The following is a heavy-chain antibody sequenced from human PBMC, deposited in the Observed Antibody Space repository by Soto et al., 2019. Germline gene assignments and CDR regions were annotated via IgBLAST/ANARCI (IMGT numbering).Heavy chain of an antibody. CDR1: GGSISSSSYY. D-gene: IGHD3-16*02. CDR2: IYYSGST. J-gene: IGHJ4*02. Sequence: SETLSLTCTVSGGSISSSSYYWGWIRQPPGKGLEWIGYIYYSGSTYYNPSLKSRVTISVDTSKNQFSLKLSSVTAADTAVYYCARAALRLGELSAFFDYWGQGTLVTVSS. V-gene: IGHV4-31*03. CDR3: ARAALRLGELSAFFDY.